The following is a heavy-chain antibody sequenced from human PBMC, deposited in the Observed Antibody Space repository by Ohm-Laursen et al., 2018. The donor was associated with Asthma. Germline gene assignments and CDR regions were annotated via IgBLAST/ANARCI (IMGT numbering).Heavy chain of an antibody. CDR3: ASHDY. CDR2: ISYDGSNK. CDR1: GFTFSSYA. Sequence: SLRLSCSASGFTFSSYAMHWVRQAPGKGLEWVAVISYDGSNKYYADSVKGRFTISRDNSKNTLYLQMNSLRAEDTAVYYCASHDYWGQGTLVTVSS. V-gene: IGHV3-30-3*01. J-gene: IGHJ4*02.